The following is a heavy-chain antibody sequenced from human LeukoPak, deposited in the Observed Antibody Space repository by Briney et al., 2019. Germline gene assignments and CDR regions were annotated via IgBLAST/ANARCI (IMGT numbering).Heavy chain of an antibody. Sequence: ASVKVSCKASGYTFTGYYMHWVRQAPGQGLEWMGRINPNGGDTDFAQRFLGRVTLTRGTSITTAYMELSRLRSDGTAVYYCARVPTVIVSAGISELGIDYWGQGTLVTVSS. CDR1: GYTFTGYY. J-gene: IGHJ4*02. CDR2: INPNGGDT. V-gene: IGHV1-2*06. CDR3: ARVPTVIVSAGISELGIDY. D-gene: IGHD2/OR15-2a*01.